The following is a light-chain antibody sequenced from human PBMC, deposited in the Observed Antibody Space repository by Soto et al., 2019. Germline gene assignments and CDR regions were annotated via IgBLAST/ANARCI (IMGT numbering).Light chain of an antibody. J-gene: IGKJ4*01. V-gene: IGKV2-28*01. CDR1: QSLLHSNGYNY. CDR3: MQTLQTPLT. Sequence: DIVMTQSPISLPVTPGEPASISCRSSQSLLHSNGYNYLDWYLQKPGQSPQLLIYLGSNRASGVPDRFSVSGSGTDFTLSISSVEAEDVGVYYCMQTLQTPLTFGGGTKVEIK. CDR2: LGS.